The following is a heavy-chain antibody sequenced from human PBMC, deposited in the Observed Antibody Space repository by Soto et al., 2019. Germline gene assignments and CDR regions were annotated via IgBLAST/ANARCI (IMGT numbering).Heavy chain of an antibody. D-gene: IGHD7-27*01. CDR3: ARRWGRTFDY. V-gene: IGHV4-59*08. CDR1: GDSISSYY. CDR2: TYYSGST. Sequence: SETLTLTCSVSGDSISSYYWNWVRQSPGKGLEWIGHTYYSGSTNYNPSLRSRVTISVDTSKNQFSLKLSSVTAADTAVYYCARRWGRTFDYWGQGTLVTVSS. J-gene: IGHJ4*02.